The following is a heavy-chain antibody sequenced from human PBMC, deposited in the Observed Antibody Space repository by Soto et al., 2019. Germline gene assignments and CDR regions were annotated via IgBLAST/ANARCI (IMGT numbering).Heavy chain of an antibody. D-gene: IGHD2-15*01. Sequence: GGSLRLSCAASGFTFSTYAMHWVRQAPGKGLEWMALISYDGSNIYYADSVKGRFTISRDNSKNTLYLQMNSLRAEDTAVYYCARAVVVVAASDHWGQGSLVTVSS. CDR2: ISYDGSNI. J-gene: IGHJ4*02. CDR1: GFTFSTYA. CDR3: ARAVVVVAASDH. V-gene: IGHV3-30*04.